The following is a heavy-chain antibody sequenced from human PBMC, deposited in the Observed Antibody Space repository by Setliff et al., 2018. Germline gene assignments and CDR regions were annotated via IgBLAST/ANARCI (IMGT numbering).Heavy chain of an antibody. D-gene: IGHD2-21*02. J-gene: IGHJ6*03. CDR2: ISSGSNSI. V-gene: IGHV3-48*01. CDR3: AKSGGDHCCPLYHHYYMDV. Sequence: GGSLRLSCAASGFTFSIYSMNWVRQAPGKGLEWIAYISSGSNSIYHADSVMGRFTISRDNARNSLYLQMNGLRPEDTALYYCAKSGGDHCCPLYHHYYMDVWGTGTTVTVSS. CDR1: GFTFSIYS.